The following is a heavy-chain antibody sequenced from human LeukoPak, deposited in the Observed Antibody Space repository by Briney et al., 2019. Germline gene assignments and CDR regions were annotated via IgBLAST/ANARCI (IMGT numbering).Heavy chain of an antibody. CDR2: ISGSSTYI. CDR3: ARDEVTVASSPSYWFFAL. D-gene: IGHD2-15*01. V-gene: IGHV3-21*06. Sequence: GGSLRLSCAASGFTFSSYTMNWVRQAPGKGLEWVSSISGSSTYIFSADSMKGRFTISRDNAKNSLYPQINSLRAEDTAIYYCARDEVTVASSPSYWFFALWGRGTLVTVSS. CDR1: GFTFSSYT. J-gene: IGHJ2*01.